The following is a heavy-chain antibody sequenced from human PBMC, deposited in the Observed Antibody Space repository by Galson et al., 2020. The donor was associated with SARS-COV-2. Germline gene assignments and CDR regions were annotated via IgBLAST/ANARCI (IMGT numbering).Heavy chain of an antibody. D-gene: IGHD3-3*01. CDR3: ARMTYYDFWSGYLDGWFDP. V-gene: IGHV4-39*07. J-gene: IGHJ5*02. Sequence: SETLSLTCTVSGGSISSSSYYWGWIRQPPGKGLEWIGSIYYSGSTYYNPSLKSRVTISVDTSKNQFSLKLSSVTAADTAVYYCARMTYYDFWSGYLDGWFDPWGQGTLVTVSS. CDR1: GGSISSSSYY. CDR2: IYYSGST.